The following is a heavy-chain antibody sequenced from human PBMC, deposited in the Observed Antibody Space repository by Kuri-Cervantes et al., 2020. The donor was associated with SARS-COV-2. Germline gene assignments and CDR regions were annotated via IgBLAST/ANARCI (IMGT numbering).Heavy chain of an antibody. CDR2: ISSRGDSP. CDR1: GFGVTSYN. CDR3: AKGGFMVVAGYGMDV. J-gene: IGHJ6*02. Sequence: LSLTCAASGFGVTSYNVNWVRQAPGKGLEWVSSISSRGDSPGFADSVKGRFTISRDDAKNLVYLQMERLRVEDTAVYYCAKGGFMVVAGYGMDVWGQGTAVTVSS. V-gene: IGHV3-21*06. D-gene: IGHD2-15*01.